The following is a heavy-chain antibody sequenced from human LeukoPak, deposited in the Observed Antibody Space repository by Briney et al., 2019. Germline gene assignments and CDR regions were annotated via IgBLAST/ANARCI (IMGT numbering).Heavy chain of an antibody. D-gene: IGHD3-22*01. Sequence: GGSLRLSCAASGFTFSDYYMSWIRQAPGKGLEWVSYISSSGSTIYYADSVKGRFTISRDNAKNSLYLQMNSLRAEDTAVYYCARRSPSYYYDSVVFDIWGQGTMVTVSS. CDR2: ISSSGSTI. V-gene: IGHV3-11*01. J-gene: IGHJ3*02. CDR3: ARRSPSYYYDSVVFDI. CDR1: GFTFSDYY.